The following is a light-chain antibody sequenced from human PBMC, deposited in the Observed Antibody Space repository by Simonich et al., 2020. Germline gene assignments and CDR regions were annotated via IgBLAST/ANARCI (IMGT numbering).Light chain of an antibody. CDR1: QSVLYSSNNKNY. J-gene: IGKJ3*01. Sequence: IVMTPSPDSLAVSLGERATINCKSSQSVLYSSNNKNYLALYQQKPGQPPKLLIYWASTRESGVPERFSGSGSGTDFTLTISSLQAEDVAVYYCQQYYSTPFTFGPGTKVDIK. V-gene: IGKV4-1*01. CDR2: WAS. CDR3: QQYYSTPFT.